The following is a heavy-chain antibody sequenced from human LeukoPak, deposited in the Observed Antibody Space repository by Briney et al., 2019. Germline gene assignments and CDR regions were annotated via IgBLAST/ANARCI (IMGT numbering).Heavy chain of an antibody. CDR1: GFTFSSYG. Sequence: GGSLRLSCAAFGFTFSSYGMHWVRQASGKGLEWVAVISYDGSNKYYADSVKGRFTISRDNSKNTLYLQMNSLRAEDTAVYYCAKGSTVVTPYDAFDIWGQGTMVTVSS. D-gene: IGHD4-23*01. J-gene: IGHJ3*02. CDR3: AKGSTVVTPYDAFDI. CDR2: ISYDGSNK. V-gene: IGHV3-30*18.